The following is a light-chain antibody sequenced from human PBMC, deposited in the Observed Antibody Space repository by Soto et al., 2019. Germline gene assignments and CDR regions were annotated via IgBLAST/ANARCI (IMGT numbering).Light chain of an antibody. CDR2: DVN. J-gene: IGLJ1*01. Sequence: QSALTQPRSVSGSPGQSVAVSCTGTTSDVGGYNYVSWYQQLPDKAPKLLIHDVNKRPSGVSNRFSGSKSGNTASLTISGLQAEDEAEYYCSSYTNINTRACVFGTGTKLTVL. CDR1: TSDVGGYNY. V-gene: IGLV2-11*01. CDR3: SSYTNINTRACV.